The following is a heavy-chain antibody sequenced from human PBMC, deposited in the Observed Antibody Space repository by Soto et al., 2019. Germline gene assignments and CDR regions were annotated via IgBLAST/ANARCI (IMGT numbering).Heavy chain of an antibody. CDR2: ISAHNGDT. D-gene: IGHD3-22*01. CDR3: ATEPIYYNDGSGYYPLGH. CDR1: GYSFATYG. V-gene: IGHV1-18*04. J-gene: IGHJ4*02. Sequence: ASVKVSCKASGYSFATYGFSWVRQAPGQGLECVGWISAHNGDTHYSQKFQGRVTLTTDTSTNTGYMELRSLTSDDTAVYFCATEPIYYNDGSGYYPLGHWGQGTLVAVSS.